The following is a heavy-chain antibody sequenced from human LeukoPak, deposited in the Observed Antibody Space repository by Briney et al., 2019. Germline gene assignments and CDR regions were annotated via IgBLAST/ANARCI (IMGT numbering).Heavy chain of an antibody. D-gene: IGHD6-13*01. J-gene: IGHJ4*02. Sequence: PSETLSLTCTVSGDSISGYYLTWIRQSPGKGLECIGYMHYSGSTNYNPSLKSRVTISVDTSKNQFSLKLSSVTAADTAVYYCARGAIPGYSSSWYYFDYGGQGTLVTVSS. V-gene: IGHV4-59*01. CDR2: MHYSGST. CDR3: ARGAIPGYSSSWYYFDY. CDR1: GDSISGYY.